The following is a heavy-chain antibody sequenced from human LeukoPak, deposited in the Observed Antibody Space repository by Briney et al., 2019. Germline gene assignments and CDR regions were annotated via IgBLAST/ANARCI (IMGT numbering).Heavy chain of an antibody. CDR2: ISSSGSTI. D-gene: IGHD6-6*01. CDR1: GFTFSDYY. J-gene: IGHJ3*02. Sequence: GGSLRLSCAASGFTFSDYYMSWIRQAPGKGLEWVSYISSSGSTIYYADSVKGRFTISRDNAKNSLYLQMNSLRAEDTAVYYCARAATRREWLDAFDIWGQGTKVTVSS. V-gene: IGHV3-11*01. CDR3: ARAATRREWLDAFDI.